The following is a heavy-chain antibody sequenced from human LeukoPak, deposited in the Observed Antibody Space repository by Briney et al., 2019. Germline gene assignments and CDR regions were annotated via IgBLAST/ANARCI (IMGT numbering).Heavy chain of an antibody. CDR2: ISSSGSTI. CDR1: GLTFSDYY. D-gene: IGHD3-3*01. Sequence: GGSLRLSCAASGLTFSDYYMSWIRQAPGKGLEWDSYISSSGSTIYYADSVKGRFTISRDNAKNSLYLQMNSLRAEDTAVYYCASGRLRFLEWLLSSWGQGTLVTVSS. CDR3: ASGRLRFLEWLLSS. V-gene: IGHV3-11*04. J-gene: IGHJ5*02.